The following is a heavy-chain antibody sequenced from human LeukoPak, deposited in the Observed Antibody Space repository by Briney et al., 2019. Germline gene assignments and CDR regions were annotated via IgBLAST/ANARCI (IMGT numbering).Heavy chain of an antibody. CDR1: GFTFCSYW. Sequence: GGSLRLSCVASGFTFCSYWMTWVRQAPGKGLEWVANIQPDGSQGLYVDSVKGRFIISRENAKKSLYLQMNSLRAEDTAVYYCTRDPLYGALDSWGQGTLVTVSS. J-gene: IGHJ4*02. CDR3: TRDPLYGALDS. CDR2: IQPDGSQG. V-gene: IGHV3-7*01. D-gene: IGHD4-17*01.